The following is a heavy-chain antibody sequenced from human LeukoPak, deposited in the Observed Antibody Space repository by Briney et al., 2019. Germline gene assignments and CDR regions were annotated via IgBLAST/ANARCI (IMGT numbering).Heavy chain of an antibody. CDR1: GFTFSSYA. D-gene: IGHD3-16*02. J-gene: IGHJ5*02. V-gene: IGHV3-23*01. Sequence: PGGSLRLSCAASGFTFSSYAMSWVRQAPGKGLEWVSAISGSGGSTYYADSVKGRFTISRDNSKNTLYLQMNSLRAEDTAVYYCAKENYDYVWGSYRSGPSWFDPWGQGTLATVSS. CDR3: AKENYDYVWGSYRSGPSWFDP. CDR2: ISGSGGST.